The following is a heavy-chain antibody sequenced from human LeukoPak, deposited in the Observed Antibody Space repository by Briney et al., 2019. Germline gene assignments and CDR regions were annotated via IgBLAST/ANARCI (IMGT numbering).Heavy chain of an antibody. CDR1: GGSIRNYY. J-gene: IGHJ3*02. V-gene: IGHV4-4*07. CDR2: ILTSGTT. D-gene: IGHD3-22*01. CDR3: AGDSLYDSGGYSDAFDT. Sequence: PSETLSLTCTVSGGSIRNYYWSWIRQPAGKGLEWIGRILTSGTTNYNPSLKSRVTMSVDTSKNKLSLKLSSVTAADTAVYYCAGDSLYDSGGYSDAFDTWGQGTMVTVSS.